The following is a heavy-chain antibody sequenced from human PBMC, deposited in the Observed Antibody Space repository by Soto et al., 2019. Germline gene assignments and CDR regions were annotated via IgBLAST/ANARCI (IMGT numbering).Heavy chain of an antibody. V-gene: IGHV4-30-2*01. CDR2: IYHSGST. D-gene: IGHD1-20*01. CDR1: GGSISSGGYS. CDR3: ARDGITGMDV. J-gene: IGHJ6*02. Sequence: SETLSLTCAVSGGSISSGGYSWSWIRQPPGKGLEWIGYIYHSGSTYYNPSLKSRVTISVDRSKNQFSLKLSSVTAADTAVYYCARDGITGMDVWGQGTTVTVSS.